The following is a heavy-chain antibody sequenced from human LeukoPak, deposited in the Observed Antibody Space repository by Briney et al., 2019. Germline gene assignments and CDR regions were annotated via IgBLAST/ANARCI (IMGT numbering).Heavy chain of an antibody. CDR3: ARVSPDSSGHYYFDY. Sequence: GGSLTLSCAASGFDSSDAWMSWVRQAPGKGLEWVGRIRNKAKTYTTEYAASVKGRFTISRDDSKNSLYLQMNSLKTEDTAVYYCARVSPDSSGHYYFDYWGQGTLVTVSS. V-gene: IGHV3-72*01. J-gene: IGHJ4*02. D-gene: IGHD3-22*01. CDR2: IRNKAKTYTT. CDR1: GFDSSDAW.